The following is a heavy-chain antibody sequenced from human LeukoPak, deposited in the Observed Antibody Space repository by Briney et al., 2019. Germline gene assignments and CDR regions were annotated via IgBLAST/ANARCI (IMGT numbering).Heavy chain of an antibody. CDR2: ISGSGGST. Sequence: GGFLRLSCAASGFTFSSYAMSWVRQAPGKGLEWVSAISGSGGSTYYADSVKGRFTISRDNSKNTLYLQMNSLRAEDTAVYYCAKDSSGYWWAFDIWGQGTMVTVSS. CDR1: GFTFSSYA. V-gene: IGHV3-23*01. J-gene: IGHJ3*02. D-gene: IGHD3-22*01. CDR3: AKDSSGYWWAFDI.